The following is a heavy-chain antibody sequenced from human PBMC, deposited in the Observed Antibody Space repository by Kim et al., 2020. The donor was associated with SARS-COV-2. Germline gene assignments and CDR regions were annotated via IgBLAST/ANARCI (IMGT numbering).Heavy chain of an antibody. Sequence: GGSLRLSCAAPGFTFDDYAMHWVRQAPGKGLEWVSGISWNSGSIGYADSVKGRFTISRDNAKNSLYLQMNSLRAEDTALYYCAKDSFSSSWNFWFDPWGQGTLVTVSS. J-gene: IGHJ5*02. CDR1: GFTFDDYA. V-gene: IGHV3-9*01. CDR3: AKDSFSSSWNFWFDP. CDR2: ISWNSGSI. D-gene: IGHD6-13*01.